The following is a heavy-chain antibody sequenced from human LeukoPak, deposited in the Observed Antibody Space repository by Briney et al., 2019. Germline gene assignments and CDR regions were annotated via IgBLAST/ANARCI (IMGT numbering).Heavy chain of an antibody. CDR3: AKDLTYSSQGGSDS. Sequence: PGGSLRLSCAVSGLTFSNYWMHWVRQAPGKGLVWVSRISNDGTSTSYADSVKGRFIISRDNSKNTLYLQMNSLRAEDTALYFCAKDLTYSSQGGSDSWGQGTLVTVSS. V-gene: IGHV3-74*01. D-gene: IGHD3-16*01. J-gene: IGHJ4*02. CDR1: GLTFSNYW. CDR2: ISNDGTST.